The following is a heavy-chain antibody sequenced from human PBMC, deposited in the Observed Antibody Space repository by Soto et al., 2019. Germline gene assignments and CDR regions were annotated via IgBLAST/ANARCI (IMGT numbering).Heavy chain of an antibody. CDR1: GGSISNYF. CDR3: ARDLWDYSGFDP. J-gene: IGHJ5*02. CDR2: IYYSGST. Sequence: PSETLSLTCTVSGGSISNYFWSWIRQPPGKGLEWIGYIYYSGSTTYNPSLKSRVTISVDTSKNQFSLKLSSVTAADTAVYYCARDLWDYSGFDPWGQGTLVTVSS. V-gene: IGHV4-59*12. D-gene: IGHD1-26*01.